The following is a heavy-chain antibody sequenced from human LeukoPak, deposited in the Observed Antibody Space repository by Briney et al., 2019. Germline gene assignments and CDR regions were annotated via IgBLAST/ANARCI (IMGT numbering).Heavy chain of an antibody. CDR2: IYHVGST. V-gene: IGHV4-30-2*01. CDR1: GGSISSGGYS. D-gene: IGHD3-10*01. J-gene: IGHJ5*02. CDR3: ARDLSYYYGSGSYYNP. Sequence: SETLSLTCAVSGGSISSGGYSWSWIRHPPGTGLEWIGYIYHVGSTSYNPSLKSRVTISIDRSKNQFSLKLTSVTAADTAVYYCARDLSYYYGSGSYYNPWGPGTLVTVSS.